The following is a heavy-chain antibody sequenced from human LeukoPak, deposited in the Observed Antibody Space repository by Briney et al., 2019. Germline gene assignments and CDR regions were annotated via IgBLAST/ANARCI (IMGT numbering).Heavy chain of an antibody. CDR2: ISSSSTI. D-gene: IGHD6-6*01. V-gene: IGHV3-48*01. J-gene: IGHJ4*02. CDR1: GFTFSSYS. Sequence: PGRSLRLSCAASGFTFSSYSMNWVRQAPGKGLEWVSYISSSSTIYYADSVEGRFTITRDNAKNSLYLQMNSLGAEDTAVYYCARGVGIAARPDYWGQGTLVTVSS. CDR3: ARGVGIAARPDY.